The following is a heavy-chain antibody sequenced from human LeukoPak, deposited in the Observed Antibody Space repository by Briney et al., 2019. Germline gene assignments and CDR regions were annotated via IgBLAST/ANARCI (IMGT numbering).Heavy chain of an antibody. J-gene: IGHJ4*02. V-gene: IGHV4-39*07. CDR1: GDSVSSSRYY. CDR3: AFKPGVATIWAPFDY. CDR2: IYYSGTT. D-gene: IGHD5-12*01. Sequence: SETLSLTCIVSGDSVSSSRYYWGWIRQPPGRGLEWIGSIYYSGTTFYNPSLKSRVTISVDTSKNQFSLKLSSVTAADTAVYYCAFKPGVATIWAPFDYWGQGTLVTVSS.